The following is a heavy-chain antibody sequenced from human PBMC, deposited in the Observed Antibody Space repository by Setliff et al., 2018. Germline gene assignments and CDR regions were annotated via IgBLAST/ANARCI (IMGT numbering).Heavy chain of an antibody. J-gene: IGHJ2*01. CDR3: ARIPFYYDSSGYYYDLNWYFDL. CDR2: INYSGNT. D-gene: IGHD3-22*01. Sequence: KASETLSLTCTVSGVSINNYYWSWIRQPPGKGLEWIGYINYSGNTNYNPSLRSRVTISVDTSKNQFSLKLTSVTAADTAVYFCARIPFYYDSSGYYYDLNWYFDLWGRGALVTVSS. V-gene: IGHV4-59*08. CDR1: GVSINNYY.